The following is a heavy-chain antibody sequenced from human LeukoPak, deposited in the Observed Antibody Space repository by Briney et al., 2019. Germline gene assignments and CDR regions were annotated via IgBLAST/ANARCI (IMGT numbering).Heavy chain of an antibody. D-gene: IGHD3-22*01. Sequence: KPSQTLSLTCTVSGGSISSGSYYWSWIRQPTGKGLEWIGRIYTSGSTNYNPSLKSRVTISVDTSKNQFSLKLSSVTAADTAVYYCARGPITMIAGPTYYFDYWGQGTLVTVSS. CDR2: IYTSGST. J-gene: IGHJ4*02. V-gene: IGHV4-61*02. CDR1: GGSISSGSYY. CDR3: ARGPITMIAGPTYYFDY.